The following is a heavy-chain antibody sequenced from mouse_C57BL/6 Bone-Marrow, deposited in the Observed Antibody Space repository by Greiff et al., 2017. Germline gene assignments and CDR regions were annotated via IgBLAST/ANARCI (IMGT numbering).Heavy chain of an antibody. CDR2: INPNYGTT. CDR3: ARSKKGLRSAWFAY. D-gene: IGHD1-1*01. Sequence: VQLQQSGPELVKPGASVKISCKASGYSFTDYNMNWVKQSNGKSLEWIGVINPNYGTTSYNQKFKGKATLTVDQSSSTAYMQLSSLTTEDSTVYYCARSKKGLRSAWFAYWGQGTLVTVSA. J-gene: IGHJ3*01. CDR1: GYSFTDYN. V-gene: IGHV1-39*01.